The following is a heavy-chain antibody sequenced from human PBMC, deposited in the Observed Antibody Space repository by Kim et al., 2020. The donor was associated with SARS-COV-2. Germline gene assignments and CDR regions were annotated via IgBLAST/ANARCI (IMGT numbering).Heavy chain of an antibody. D-gene: IGHD5-18*01. V-gene: IGHV4-34*01. Sequence: SETLSLTCAVYGGSFSGYYWSWIRQPPGKGLEWIGEINHSGSTNYNPSLKSRVTISVDTSKNQFSLKLSSVTAADTAVYYCARGGGYSYGYIHYYYGMDVWGQGTTVTVSS. CDR3: ARGGGYSYGYIHYYYGMDV. CDR2: INHSGST. J-gene: IGHJ6*02. CDR1: GGSFSGYY.